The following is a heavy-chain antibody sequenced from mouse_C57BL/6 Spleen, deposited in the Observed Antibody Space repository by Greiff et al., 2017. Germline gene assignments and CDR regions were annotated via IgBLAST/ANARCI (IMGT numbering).Heavy chain of an antibody. D-gene: IGHD1-1*01. CDR3: TRLGTVVPFDY. V-gene: IGHV1-82*01. Sequence: QVQLQQSGPELVKPGASVKISCKASGYAFSSSWMNWVEQRPGKGLEWIGRIYPGDGDTNYNGKFKGKATLTEDKSSSTAYMQLSSLTSEASAVYFCTRLGTVVPFDYWGQGTTLTVSS. J-gene: IGHJ2*01. CDR1: GYAFSSSW. CDR2: IYPGDGDT.